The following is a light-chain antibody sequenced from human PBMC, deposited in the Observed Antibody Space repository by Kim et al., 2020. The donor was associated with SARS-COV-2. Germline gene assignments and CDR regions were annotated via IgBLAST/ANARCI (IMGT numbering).Light chain of an antibody. CDR3: QQDKNSPLT. V-gene: IGKV3-15*01. J-gene: IGKJ4*01. CDR1: QSVSSD. CDR2: GAS. Sequence: EIVMTQSPATLSVSPGESATLSCRASQSVSSDLAWYQQKPGQAPRLLIYGASTRATGIPARFSGSGSGTEFTLTISSLQSEDFALYYCQQDKNSPLTFGGGTKVDIK.